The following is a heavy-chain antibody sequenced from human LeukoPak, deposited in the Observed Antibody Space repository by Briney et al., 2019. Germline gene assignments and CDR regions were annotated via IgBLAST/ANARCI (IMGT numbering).Heavy chain of an antibody. CDR2: IIGGAGST. V-gene: IGHV3-23*01. Sequence: PGGSLRLSCAASGFSFSSHGMSWVRQAPGKGLEWVSGIIGGAGSTYYADFVRGRFTISGDNSKNTLYLQMNSLRADDTAVYYCAHGTMYQLDSWGQGTLVTVSS. CDR1: GFSFSSHG. CDR3: AHGTMYQLDS. J-gene: IGHJ4*02. D-gene: IGHD2-2*01.